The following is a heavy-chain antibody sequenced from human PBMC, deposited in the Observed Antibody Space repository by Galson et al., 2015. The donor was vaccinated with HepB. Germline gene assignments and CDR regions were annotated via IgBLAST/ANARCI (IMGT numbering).Heavy chain of an antibody. Sequence: CAISGDSVSSNSAAWNWIRQSPSRGLEWLGRTYYRSKWYNDYAVSVKSRITINPDTSKNQFSLQLNSVTPEDTAVYYCARDRSPFLEWLLPLYYMDVWGKGTTVTVSS. CDR3: ARDRSPFLEWLLPLYYMDV. CDR1: GDSVSSNSAA. J-gene: IGHJ6*03. D-gene: IGHD3-3*01. CDR2: TYYRSKWYN. V-gene: IGHV6-1*01.